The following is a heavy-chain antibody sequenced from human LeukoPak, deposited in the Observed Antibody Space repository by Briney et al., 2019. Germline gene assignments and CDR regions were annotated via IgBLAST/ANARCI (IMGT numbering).Heavy chain of an antibody. V-gene: IGHV3-7*01. CDR1: EFTFISYS. CDR3: ARDEFKCRSSPDRDLFES. J-gene: IGHJ4*02. CDR2: IKQDESEK. D-gene: IGHD6-6*01. Sequence: GGSLILPCTSSEFTFISYSMSWARQAPGTGLDGVANIKQDESEKYNVDSVKGRFTISNDNAKNLLYVQMTVLRGEDRVVYYCARDEFKCRSSPDRDLFESWGQGNLVPVSS.